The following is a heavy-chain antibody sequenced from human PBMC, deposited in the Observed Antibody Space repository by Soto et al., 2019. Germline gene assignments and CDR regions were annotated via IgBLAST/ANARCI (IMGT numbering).Heavy chain of an antibody. D-gene: IGHD2-21*01. V-gene: IGHV3-23*01. J-gene: IGHJ4*01. CDR2: IATTGETT. Sequence: EVQLLESGGGLVQPGGSLRLSCADSGFTFNTYDMSWVRQAPGTGLEWVSSIATTGETTFYADSVRGRFTISRDNSKNTLFLQINTLRADDTVIYYCVRHWGGWGRGTLVTVSS. CDR1: GFTFNTYD. CDR3: VRHWGG.